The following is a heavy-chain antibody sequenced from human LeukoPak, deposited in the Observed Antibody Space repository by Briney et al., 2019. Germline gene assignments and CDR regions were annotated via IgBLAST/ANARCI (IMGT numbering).Heavy chain of an antibody. CDR1: GFTVSTNY. D-gene: IGHD3-10*01. CDR2: INWNGGST. J-gene: IGHJ3*02. V-gene: IGHV3-20*01. CDR3: ARASQANYYGSGSYPDAFDI. Sequence: GGSLRLSCVASGFTVSTNYMTWVRQAPGKGLEWVSGINWNGGSTGYADSVKGRFTISRDNAKNSLYLQMNSLRAEDTALYHCARASQANYYGSGSYPDAFDIWGQGTMVTVSS.